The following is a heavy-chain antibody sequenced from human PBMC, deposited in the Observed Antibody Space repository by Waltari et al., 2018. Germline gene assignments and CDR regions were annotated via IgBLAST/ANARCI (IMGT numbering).Heavy chain of an antibody. D-gene: IGHD2-15*01. CDR3: ARDRGRGLYLDS. CDR1: GDSVSSPYW. CDR2: VHGSGIT. Sequence: QLQLQQSGPGLMKPSGTLSLTCAVSGDSVSSPYWWSWVRQSPGKGLEWIGQVHGSGITNYSPSFASRVTVSLDTSSNEILLKVTSATAADTAVYYCARDRGRGLYLDSWGQGTQVTVSP. J-gene: IGHJ4*02. V-gene: IGHV4-4*02.